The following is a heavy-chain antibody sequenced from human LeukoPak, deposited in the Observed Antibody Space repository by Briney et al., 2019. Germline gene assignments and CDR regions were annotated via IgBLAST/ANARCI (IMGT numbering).Heavy chain of an antibody. CDR3: ARGADYGDFLDY. D-gene: IGHD4-17*01. CDR2: ISYDGSNK. V-gene: IGHV3-30-3*01. Sequence: GGSLRLSCAASGFTFSSYAMHWVRQAPGKGLEWVAVISYDGSNKYYADSVKGRFTISRDNSKNTLYLQMNSLRAEDTAVYYCARGADYGDFLDYWGQGTLVTVS. J-gene: IGHJ4*02. CDR1: GFTFSSYA.